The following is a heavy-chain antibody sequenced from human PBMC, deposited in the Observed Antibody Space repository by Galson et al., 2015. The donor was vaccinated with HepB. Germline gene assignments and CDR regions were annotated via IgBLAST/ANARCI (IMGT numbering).Heavy chain of an antibody. CDR2: VHYTGRT. CDR1: GGSINNYY. CDR3: ARASMVRGAHYYYYGMDV. Sequence: ETLSLTCTVSGGSINNYYWSWIRQPPGKGLEWIGYVHYTGRTEYNPFLNRPVTISVDTSGNQVSLKLRSVTAADTAVYYCARASMVRGAHYYYYGMDVWGQGTTVTVSS. J-gene: IGHJ6*02. D-gene: IGHD3-10*01. V-gene: IGHV4-59*08.